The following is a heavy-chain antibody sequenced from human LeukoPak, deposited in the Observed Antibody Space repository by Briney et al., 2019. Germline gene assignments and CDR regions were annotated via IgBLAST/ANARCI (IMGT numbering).Heavy chain of an antibody. Sequence: SETLSLTCTVSGYSISSGYYWGWLRQPPGKGLEWIGSIYHSGSTYYNPSLKSRVTISVDTSKNQFSLKLSSVTAADTAVYYCARSGGSDPYYYFYYYMDVWGKGTTVTVSS. CDR3: ARSGGSDPYYYFYYYMDV. J-gene: IGHJ6*03. V-gene: IGHV4-38-2*02. CDR1: GYSISSGYY. D-gene: IGHD1-26*01. CDR2: IYHSGST.